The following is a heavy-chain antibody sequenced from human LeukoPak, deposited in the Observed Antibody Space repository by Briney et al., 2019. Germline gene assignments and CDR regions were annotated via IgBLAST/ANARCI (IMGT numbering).Heavy chain of an antibody. V-gene: IGHV3-74*01. J-gene: IGHJ4*02. Sequence: GGSLRLSCAASGFTFSRSWMHWVPQAPGKGLVLVSRINDDGSTTSYADSVKGRFTISRDNAKKTLFLQMNSLRAEDTGVYYCARGPAANSGNYYVGDYWGQGTLVTVSS. CDR2: INDDGSTT. D-gene: IGHD1-26*01. CDR3: ARGPAANSGNYYVGDY. CDR1: GFTFSRSW.